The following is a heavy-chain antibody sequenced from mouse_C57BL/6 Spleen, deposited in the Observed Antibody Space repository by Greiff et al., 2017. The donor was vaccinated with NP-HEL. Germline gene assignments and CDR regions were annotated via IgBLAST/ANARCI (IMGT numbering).Heavy chain of an antibody. D-gene: IGHD1-1*01. CDR3: AREDYYGSSYEGGTY. V-gene: IGHV1-19*01. Sequence: VQLQQSGPVLVKPGASVKMSCKASGYTFTDYYMNWVKQSHGKSLEWIGVINPYNGGTSYNQKFKGKATLTVDKSSSTAYMELNSLTSEDSAVYYCAREDYYGSSYEGGTYWGQGTLVTVSA. J-gene: IGHJ3*01. CDR1: GYTFTDYY. CDR2: INPYNGGT.